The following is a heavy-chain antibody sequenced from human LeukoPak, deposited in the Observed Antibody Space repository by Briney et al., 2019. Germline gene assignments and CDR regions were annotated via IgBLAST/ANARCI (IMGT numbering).Heavy chain of an antibody. CDR1: GFTFSSYA. Sequence: GGSLRLSCAASGFTFSSYAMSWVRQAPGKGQEWVSAISGSGGSTYYADAVNGRFTISIDNSKNTLYLQMNSLRAEDTAVYYCAKDPVIVVVPAAIVNWFDPWGQGTLVTVSS. CDR2: ISGSGGST. CDR3: AKDPVIVVVPAAIVNWFDP. D-gene: IGHD2-2*02. V-gene: IGHV3-23*01. J-gene: IGHJ5*02.